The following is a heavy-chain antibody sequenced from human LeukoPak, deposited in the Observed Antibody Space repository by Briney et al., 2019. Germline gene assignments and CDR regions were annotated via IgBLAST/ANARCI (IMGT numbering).Heavy chain of an antibody. CDR1: GVTFNTFS. Sequence: GGSLRLSCAGSGVTFNTFSIHWVRQAPGKGLEWVAVISSDGSNKYYADSVKGRFTISRDNSKNTLDLQMNSLRAEETAVYYCAKGGNSLEYGMEVWGPGKTVTVSS. D-gene: IGHD4-23*01. J-gene: IGHJ6*01. V-gene: IGHV3-30-3*01. CDR2: ISSDGSNK. CDR3: AKGGNSLEYGMEV.